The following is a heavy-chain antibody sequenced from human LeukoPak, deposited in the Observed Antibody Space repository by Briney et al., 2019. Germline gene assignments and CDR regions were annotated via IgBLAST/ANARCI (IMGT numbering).Heavy chain of an antibody. Sequence: PSETLSLTCTVSGGSFSSYYWTWIRQSPGKGLEWIGYIYYSGTTKYNPSLKSRVTISVDTSKNQFSLRLNSVTAADTAVYYCARGSDTSGYYYVSDYWGQGTLVTVSS. CDR1: GGSFSSYY. D-gene: IGHD3-22*01. J-gene: IGHJ4*02. V-gene: IGHV4-59*01. CDR3: ARGSDTSGYYYVSDY. CDR2: IYYSGTT.